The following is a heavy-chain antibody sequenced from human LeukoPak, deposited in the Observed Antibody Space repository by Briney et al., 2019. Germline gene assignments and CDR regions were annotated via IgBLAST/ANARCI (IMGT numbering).Heavy chain of an antibody. V-gene: IGHV3-30*02. CDR3: AKVEMATSPGGIDY. D-gene: IGHD5-24*01. J-gene: IGHJ4*02. Sequence: GGSLRLSCAASGFTFSSYGMHWVRQAPGKGLEWVTFIRYDGSNKYYADSVKGRFTISRDNSKNTLHLQMNSLRVEDTAMYYCAKVEMATSPGGIDYWGQATLVTVSP. CDR1: GFTFSSYG. CDR2: IRYDGSNK.